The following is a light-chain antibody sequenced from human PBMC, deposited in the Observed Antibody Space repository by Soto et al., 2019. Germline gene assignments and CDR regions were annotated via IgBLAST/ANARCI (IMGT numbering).Light chain of an antibody. CDR3: SSYTSSNTLV. CDR1: SSDVGGDKY. Sequence: QSALTQPASVSGSPGQSITISCTGTSSDVGGDKYVSWYQQHPGKAPKVIIFEVTNRPSGVSDRFSGSKSANTASLTISGLQAEDEADYYCSSYTSSNTLVFGGGTKLTV. V-gene: IGLV2-14*01. J-gene: IGLJ3*02. CDR2: EVT.